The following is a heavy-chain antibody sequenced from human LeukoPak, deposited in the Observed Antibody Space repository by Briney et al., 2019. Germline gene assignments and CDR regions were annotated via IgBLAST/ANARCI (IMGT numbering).Heavy chain of an antibody. J-gene: IGHJ4*02. CDR2: IYSGGST. V-gene: IGHV3-53*01. CDR3: ARGRDFWSGYGY. D-gene: IGHD3-3*01. CDR1: GFTFRNSA. Sequence: GGSLRLSCAASGFTFRNSAMSWVRQAPGKGLEWVSVIYSGGSTYYADSVKGRFTISRDNSKNTLYLQMNSLRAEDTAVYYCARGRDFWSGYGYWGQGTLVTVSS.